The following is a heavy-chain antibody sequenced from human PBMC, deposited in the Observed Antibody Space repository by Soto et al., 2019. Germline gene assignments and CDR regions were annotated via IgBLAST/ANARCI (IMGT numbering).Heavy chain of an antibody. CDR3: ARDFYDSVGYTWFDS. D-gene: IGHD3-22*01. V-gene: IGHV4-59*01. CDR2: IHNSGTS. Sequence: SETRSLAWTVSGDTSTSYYWGWIRQAPGKGLEWIGHIHNSGTSTHNPSLNGRVTISIDMSKKQFSLKLTSLTSADTAVYYCARDFYDSVGYTWFDSWSQGTLVTVS. CDR1: GDTSTSYY. J-gene: IGHJ5*01.